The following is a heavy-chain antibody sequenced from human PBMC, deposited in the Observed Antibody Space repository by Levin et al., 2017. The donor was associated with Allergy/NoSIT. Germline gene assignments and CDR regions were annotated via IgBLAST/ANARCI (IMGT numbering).Heavy chain of an antibody. D-gene: IGHD2-21*02. J-gene: IGHJ4*02. V-gene: IGHV3-11*01. CDR1: EFSFGDYF. CDR3: ARDQNQDGGDWDYYFDY. Sequence: KTGGSLRLSCAASEFSFGDYFMTWIRQAPGKGLEWISYISSSGSTTYYADSVKGRFIVSRDNAKNSLYLQMNSLRVEDTAVYYCARDQNQDGGDWDYYFDYWGQGALVTVSS. CDR2: ISSSGSTT.